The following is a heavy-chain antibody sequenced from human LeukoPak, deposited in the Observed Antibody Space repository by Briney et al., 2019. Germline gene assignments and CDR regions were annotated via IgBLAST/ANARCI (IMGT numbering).Heavy chain of an antibody. CDR2: MNPNSGNT. J-gene: IGHJ3*02. CDR1: GYTFTSYD. V-gene: IGHV1-8*01. CDR3: ASGYDSSGYYALNGAFDI. D-gene: IGHD3-22*01. Sequence: ASVKVSCKASGYTFTSYDINWVRQATGQGLEWMGWMNPNSGNTGYAQKFQGRVTMTRNTSISTAYMELSSLRSEDTAVYYCASGYDSSGYYALNGAFDIWGQGTMVTVSS.